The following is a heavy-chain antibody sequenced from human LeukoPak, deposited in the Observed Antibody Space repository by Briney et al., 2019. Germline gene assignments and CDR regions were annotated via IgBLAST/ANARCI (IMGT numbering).Heavy chain of an antibody. Sequence: SGTLSLTCTVSGASISSGGYYWSWIRQHPGKGLEWIGYIYYSGSTYYNPSLKSRVTISVDTSKNQFSLKLSSVTAADTAVYYCARYYFDSSGYYYFDYWGQGTLVTVSS. J-gene: IGHJ4*02. CDR2: IYYSGST. V-gene: IGHV4-31*03. CDR3: ARYYFDSSGYYYFDY. CDR1: GASISSGGYY. D-gene: IGHD3-22*01.